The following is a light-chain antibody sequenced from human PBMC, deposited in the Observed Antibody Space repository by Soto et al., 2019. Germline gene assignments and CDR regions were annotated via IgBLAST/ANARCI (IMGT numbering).Light chain of an antibody. CDR2: LGS. J-gene: IGKJ4*01. V-gene: IGKV2-28*01. CDR1: QSLLHSNGNTY. CDR3: MQVLQNPLT. Sequence: DIVVTQSPHSLPVTPGEPASISCRSSQSLLHSNGNTYLDWYLQKPGQSPQLLIYLGSNRASGVPDRFSGSGSGTDYKLRISRVEAEDVGVYYCMQVLQNPLTFGGGTKVEI.